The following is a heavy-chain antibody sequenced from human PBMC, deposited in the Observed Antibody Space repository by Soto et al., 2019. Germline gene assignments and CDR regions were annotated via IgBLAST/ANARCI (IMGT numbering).Heavy chain of an antibody. CDR3: ARDQTTGDWFDA. D-gene: IGHD4-17*01. CDR1: GFDFSNYW. CDR2: INGDGSDI. Sequence: EVQLVESGGGLVQPGGSLRLSCGASGFDFSNYWMHWVRQAPGKGLVWVSRINGDGSDIKYADSVKGRFTISRDNAKNTVYLKMNSLRADDTAVYYCARDQTTGDWFDAWGQGALVTVSS. V-gene: IGHV3-74*03. J-gene: IGHJ5*02.